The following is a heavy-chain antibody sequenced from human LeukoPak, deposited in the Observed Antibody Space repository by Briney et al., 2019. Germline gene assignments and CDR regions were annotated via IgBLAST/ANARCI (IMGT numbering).Heavy chain of an antibody. CDR3: ARDHGSSSPDYYFDY. D-gene: IGHD6-6*01. Sequence: PGGSLRLSCAASGFTFSSYSMNWVRKAPGKGLEWVSYISTGSSTIYYADSVKGRFTISRDNAKNSLYLQVSSLRSEDTAVYYCARDHGSSSPDYYFDYWGQGTLVTVSS. J-gene: IGHJ4*02. V-gene: IGHV3-48*01. CDR2: ISTGSSTI. CDR1: GFTFSSYS.